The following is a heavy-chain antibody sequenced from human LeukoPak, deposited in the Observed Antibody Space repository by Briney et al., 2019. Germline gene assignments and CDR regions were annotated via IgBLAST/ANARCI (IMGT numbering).Heavy chain of an antibody. CDR2: IYYSGST. CDR1: GGSISSSSYY. J-gene: IGHJ4*02. CDR3: ARELRAARVVIDY. Sequence: PSETLSLTCTVSGGSISSSSYYWGWIRQPPGKGLEWIGSIYYSGSTYYNPSLKSRVTISVDTSKNQFSLKLSSVTAADTAVYYCARELRAARVVIDYWGQGTLVTVSS. V-gene: IGHV4-39*07. D-gene: IGHD6-6*01.